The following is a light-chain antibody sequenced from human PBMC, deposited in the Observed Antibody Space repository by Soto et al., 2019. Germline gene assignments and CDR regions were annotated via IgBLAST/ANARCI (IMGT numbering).Light chain of an antibody. J-gene: IGKJ4*01. V-gene: IGKV3-11*01. CDR1: QSVNSY. CDR2: DAS. CDR3: QQRSTWPRIT. Sequence: EIVLTQSPATLSLSPGERATISCRASQSVNSYLAWYQRKPGQAPRLLITDASNRATGIPARFSGSGSGTDFTLTISSLEPEDFAVYYCQQRSTWPRITFGGGTKVEIK.